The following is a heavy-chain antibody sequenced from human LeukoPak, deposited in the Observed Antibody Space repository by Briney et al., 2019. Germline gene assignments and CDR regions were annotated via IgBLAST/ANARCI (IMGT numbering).Heavy chain of an antibody. J-gene: IGHJ4*02. V-gene: IGHV3-48*04. CDR1: GFTFSSYS. CDR2: ISSSSSTI. CDR3: AREGYYFDY. Sequence: GGSLRLSCAASGFTFSSYSMNWVRQAPGKGLEWVSYISSSSSTIYYADSVKGRFTISRDNAKNSLYLQMNSLRAEDTAVYYCAREGYYFDYWGQGTLVTVSS.